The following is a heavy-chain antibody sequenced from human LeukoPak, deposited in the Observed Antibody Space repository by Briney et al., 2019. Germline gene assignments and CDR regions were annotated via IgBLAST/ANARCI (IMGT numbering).Heavy chain of an antibody. V-gene: IGHV1-46*01. Sequence: ASVKVSCKASGGTFSSYAISWVRQAPRQGLEWVGRINPDGGNTRYAQRFHGRVILSTDMSTSTVYMEVSSLRSDDMAVYYCARALVNPTLDSWGQGTLVTVSS. CDR1: GGTFSSYA. J-gene: IGHJ5*01. D-gene: IGHD3-10*01. CDR2: INPDGGNT. CDR3: ARALVNPTLDS.